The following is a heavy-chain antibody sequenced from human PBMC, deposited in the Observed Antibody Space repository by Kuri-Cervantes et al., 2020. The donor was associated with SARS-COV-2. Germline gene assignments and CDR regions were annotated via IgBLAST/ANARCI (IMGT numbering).Heavy chain of an antibody. CDR2: IDWDDDK. V-gene: IGHV2-70*01. Sequence: GPTLVKPTQTLTLTCTFSGFSPSTSGMCVSWIRQPPGKALEWLALIDWDDDKYYSTSLKTRLTISKDTSKNQVVLTMTNMDPVDTATYYCARPYVWGSYRYSGYYYGMDVWGQGTTVTVSS. D-gene: IGHD3-16*02. CDR1: GFSPSTSGMC. CDR3: ARPYVWGSYRYSGYYYGMDV. J-gene: IGHJ6*02.